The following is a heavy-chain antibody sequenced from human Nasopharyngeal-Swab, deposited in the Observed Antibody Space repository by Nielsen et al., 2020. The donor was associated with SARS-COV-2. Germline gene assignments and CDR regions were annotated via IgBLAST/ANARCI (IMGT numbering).Heavy chain of an antibody. CDR3: ARGVYRGWFDP. V-gene: IGHV3-30*04. D-gene: IGHD6-13*01. CDR1: GFTFSSYA. Sequence: GGSLRLSCAASGFTFSSYAMHWVRQAPGKGLEWVAVISYDGSNKYYADSVKGRFTISRDNSKNTLYLQMNSLRAEDTAVYYCARGVYRGWFDPWGQGTLATVSS. J-gene: IGHJ5*02. CDR2: ISYDGSNK.